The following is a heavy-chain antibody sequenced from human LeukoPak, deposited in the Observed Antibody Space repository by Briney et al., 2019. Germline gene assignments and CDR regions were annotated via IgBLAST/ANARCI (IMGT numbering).Heavy chain of an antibody. CDR1: GGSMTSYY. V-gene: IGHV4-4*07. Sequence: SETLSLTCTVSGGSMTSYYWSWIRQPAGKGLEWIGRIYTSESTNYNPSLNSRVTMSVDRSKNQFSLKLGSVTAADTDVYYCARGYGDLGYDYWGQGTLVTVSS. D-gene: IGHD4-17*01. J-gene: IGHJ4*02. CDR2: IYTSEST. CDR3: ARGYGDLGYDY.